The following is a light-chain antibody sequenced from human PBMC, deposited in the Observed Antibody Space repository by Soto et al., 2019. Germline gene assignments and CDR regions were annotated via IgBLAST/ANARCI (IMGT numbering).Light chain of an antibody. V-gene: IGKV3-20*01. CDR3: HQYGGYPGA. Sequence: VFTPAPGTVPSSPGERATLSFRASQRLSSNYLAWYHQKPGHAPRLLIYGASNRASGIPARFSGSESGTEFTLTISLLQAEDFASYYCHQYGGYPGAFGGGTKV. CDR1: QRLSSNY. CDR2: GAS. J-gene: IGKJ4*02.